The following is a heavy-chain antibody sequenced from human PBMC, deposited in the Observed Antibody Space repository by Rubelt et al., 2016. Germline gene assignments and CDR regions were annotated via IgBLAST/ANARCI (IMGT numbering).Heavy chain of an antibody. CDR1: GYTFTSHG. CDR2: ISAYNGNT. Sequence: QVQVVQSGTEVKKPGASVKVSCKTSGYTFTSHGISWVRQAPGQGLEWMGWISAYNGNTMYAQKFQGEVPVTTDTSAGTAYMELSSLRSEDTAVYYCARDANPGSSSYIDYWGQGTLVTVSS. D-gene: IGHD6-6*01. V-gene: IGHV1-18*01. CDR3: ARDANPGSSSYIDY. J-gene: IGHJ4*02.